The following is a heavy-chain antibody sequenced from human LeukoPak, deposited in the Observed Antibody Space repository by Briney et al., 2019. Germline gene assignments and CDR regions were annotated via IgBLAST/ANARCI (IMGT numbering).Heavy chain of an antibody. J-gene: IGHJ4*02. Sequence: SETLSLTCTVSGGSISSYYWSWIRQPPGKGLEWIGYIYYSGSTNYNPSLKSRVAISVDTSKNQFSLKLSSVTAADTAVYYCAREPVGATYFDYWGQGTLVTVSS. D-gene: IGHD1-26*01. CDR2: IYYSGST. V-gene: IGHV4-59*01. CDR3: AREPVGATYFDY. CDR1: GGSISSYY.